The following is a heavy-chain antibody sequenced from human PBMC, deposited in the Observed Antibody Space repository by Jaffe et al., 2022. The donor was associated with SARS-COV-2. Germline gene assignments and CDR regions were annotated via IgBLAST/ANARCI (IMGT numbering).Heavy chain of an antibody. J-gene: IGHJ2*01. CDR3: ARDFWSGYYTERYWYFDL. CDR2: IYTSGST. D-gene: IGHD3-3*01. CDR1: GGSISSGSYY. V-gene: IGHV4-61*02. Sequence: QVQLQESGPGLVKPSQTLSLTCTVSGGSISSGSYYWSWIRQPAGKGLEWIGRIYTSGSTNYNPSLKSRVTISVDTSKNQFSLKLSSVTAADTAVYYCARDFWSGYYTERYWYFDLWGRGTLVTVSS.